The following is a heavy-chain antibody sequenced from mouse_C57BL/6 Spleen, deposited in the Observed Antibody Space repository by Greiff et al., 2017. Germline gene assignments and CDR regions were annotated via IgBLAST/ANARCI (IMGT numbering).Heavy chain of an antibody. V-gene: IGHV1-18*01. D-gene: IGHD1-1*01. CDR2: INPNNGGT. Sequence: EVQLQQSGPELVKPGASVKIPCKASGYTFTDYNMDWVKQSHGKSLEWIGDINPNNGGTIYNQKFKGKATLTVDKSSSTAYMELRSLTSEDTAVYYCARWGSMTTVVAPCAYWGQGTLVTVSA. CDR1: GYTFTDYN. CDR3: ARWGSMTTVVAPCAY. J-gene: IGHJ3*01.